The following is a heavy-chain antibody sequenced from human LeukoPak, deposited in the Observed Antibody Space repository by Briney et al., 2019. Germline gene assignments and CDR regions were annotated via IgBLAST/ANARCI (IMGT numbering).Heavy chain of an antibody. CDR2: IYYGGST. D-gene: IGHD6-13*01. V-gene: IGHV4-39*01. Sequence: SETLSLTCTVSGGSISSSSYYWGWIRQPPGKGLEWIGTIYYGGSTYYNPALNSRVTISVDTSKNLFSLKLTSVTAADTAVYYCARREGIIASADYFDYWGQGTLVTVSS. CDR1: GGSISSSSYY. J-gene: IGHJ4*02. CDR3: ARREGIIASADYFDY.